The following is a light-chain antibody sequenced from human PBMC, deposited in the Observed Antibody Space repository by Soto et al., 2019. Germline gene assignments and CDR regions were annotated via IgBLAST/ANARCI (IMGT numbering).Light chain of an antibody. CDR1: SSDVGGYNY. CDR2: DVS. J-gene: IGLJ1*01. CDR3: SSYTSSSLYV. V-gene: IGLV2-14*01. Sequence: QSVLTQPASVSGSPGQSITISCTGTSSDVGGYNYVSWYQQLPGKAPKLMIYDVSDRPSGVYNRFSGSKSGNTASLTISGLQAEDEADYYCSSYTSSSLYVFGTGTKVTVL.